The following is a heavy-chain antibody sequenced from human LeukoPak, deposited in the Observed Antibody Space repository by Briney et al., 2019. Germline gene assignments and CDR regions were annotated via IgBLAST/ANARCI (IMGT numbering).Heavy chain of an antibody. CDR1: GFTFSSYA. J-gene: IGHJ5*02. D-gene: IGHD4-17*01. CDR3: VKDPGRDYGDNGGWFDP. Sequence: GGSLRLSCSASGFTFSSYAMHWVRRAPGKGLEYVSAISSNGGSTYYADSVKGRFTISRDNSKNTLYLQMSSLRAEDTAVYYCVKDPGRDYGDNGGWFDPWGQGTLVTVSS. V-gene: IGHV3-64D*06. CDR2: ISSNGGST.